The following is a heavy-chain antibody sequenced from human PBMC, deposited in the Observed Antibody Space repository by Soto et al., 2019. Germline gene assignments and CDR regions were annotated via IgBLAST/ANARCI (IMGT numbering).Heavy chain of an antibody. D-gene: IGHD3-3*01. Sequence: EVQLVESGGSLVNPGGSLRLSCSASGFPFSSYTMYWVRQAPGKGLEWVSSITTGSTRNIFYADSVKGRFTISRDNADNILYLQRNNVRVEDTAVYYCARDDPICGAIPRMDIWGQGTTVTVSS. CDR1: GFPFSSYT. J-gene: IGHJ6*02. CDR2: ITTGSTRNI. CDR3: ARDDPICGAIPRMDI. V-gene: IGHV3-21*02.